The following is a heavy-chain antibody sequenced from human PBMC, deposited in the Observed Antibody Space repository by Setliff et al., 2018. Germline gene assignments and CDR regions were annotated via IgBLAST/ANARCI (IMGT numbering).Heavy chain of an antibody. CDR3: ARGYYDSYARYYVVGDY. D-gene: IGHD3-22*01. J-gene: IGHJ4*02. CDR2: INPRAGTT. Sequence: ASVKVSCKASGFVFTNYAITWVRQAPGQGLEWMGIINPRAGTTSYAQKLQGRVTMTRDTSTNTVYMELSSLRTEDTAVYYCARGYYDSYARYYVVGDYWGQGTPVTVSS. V-gene: IGHV1-46*04. CDR1: GFVFTNYA.